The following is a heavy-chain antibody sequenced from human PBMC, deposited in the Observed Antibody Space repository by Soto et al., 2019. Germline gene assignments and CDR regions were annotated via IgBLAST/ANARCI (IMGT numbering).Heavy chain of an antibody. D-gene: IGHD5-12*01. CDR2: IIPIFGTA. V-gene: IGHV1-69*01. Sequence: QVQLVQSGAEVKKPGSSVKVSCKASGGTFSSYAISWVRQAPGQGLEWMGGIIPIFGTANYAQKFQGRVTITADESTSTADMELSSLRSEDTAVYYCASIYVEMATNWFDPWGQGTLVTVSS. J-gene: IGHJ5*02. CDR1: GGTFSSYA. CDR3: ASIYVEMATNWFDP.